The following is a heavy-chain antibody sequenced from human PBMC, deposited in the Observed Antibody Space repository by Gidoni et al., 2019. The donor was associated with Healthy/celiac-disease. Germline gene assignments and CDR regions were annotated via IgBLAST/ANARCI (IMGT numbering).Heavy chain of an antibody. Sequence: QVQLVESGGGVVQPGRSLRLSCAASGFTFSSYGMHWVRQAPGKGLEWGAFLWYEGSNQYYADSVKGRFTISRDNSKNTLYLQMNSLRAEDTAVYYCARDLRLTTRYYYYGMDVWGQGTTVTVSS. J-gene: IGHJ6*02. V-gene: IGHV3-33*01. D-gene: IGHD4-4*01. CDR1: GFTFSSYG. CDR2: LWYEGSNQ. CDR3: ARDLRLTTRYYYYGMDV.